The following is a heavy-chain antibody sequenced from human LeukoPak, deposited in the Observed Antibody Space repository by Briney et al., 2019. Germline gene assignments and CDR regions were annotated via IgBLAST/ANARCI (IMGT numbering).Heavy chain of an antibody. CDR1: GDSLSSGVYS. Sequence: PSETLSLTCAVSGDSLSSGVYSWNWIRQPPGKGLEWIGHISHSGSTYYNPSLKSRVTISVDRSKNQFSLKLTSVTAADTAVYYCARGDVIVHYLDYWGQGTLVTVSS. CDR3: ARGDVIVHYLDY. J-gene: IGHJ4*02. V-gene: IGHV4-30-2*01. CDR2: ISHSGST. D-gene: IGHD3-22*01.